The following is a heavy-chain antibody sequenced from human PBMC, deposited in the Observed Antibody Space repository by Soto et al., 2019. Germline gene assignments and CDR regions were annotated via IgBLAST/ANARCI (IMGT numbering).Heavy chain of an antibody. CDR3: TKDSDFVVSAAHFDN. D-gene: IGHD2-2*01. J-gene: IGHJ4*02. CDR2: ISGGGSDT. V-gene: IGHV3-23*01. CDR1: GFPFSRYA. Sequence: EVQLLESGGGSVQPGGSLRLSCTASGFPFSRYAMSWVGQAPGKGLPWVPGISGGGSDTYYAASLKGRFTITSYNFESTLYLQMNSLPAGDTAVYYCTKDSDFVVSAAHFDNWGQGTLVTVSS.